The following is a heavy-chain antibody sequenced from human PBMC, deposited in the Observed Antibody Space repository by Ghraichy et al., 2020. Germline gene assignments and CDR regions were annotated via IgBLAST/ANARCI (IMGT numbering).Heavy chain of an antibody. CDR2: INHSGST. Sequence: SETLSLTCAVYGGSFSGYYWSWIRQPPGKGLEWIGEINHSGSTNYNPSLKSRVTISVDTSKNQFSLKLSSVTAADTAVYYCARGLRVPAVPPGWGTYWFDPWGQGTLVTVSS. V-gene: IGHV4-34*01. D-gene: IGHD2-2*01. CDR3: ARGLRVPAVPPGWGTYWFDP. J-gene: IGHJ5*02. CDR1: GGSFSGYY.